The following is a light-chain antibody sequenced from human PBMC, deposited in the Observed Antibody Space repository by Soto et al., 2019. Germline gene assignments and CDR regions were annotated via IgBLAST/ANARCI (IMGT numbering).Light chain of an antibody. CDR3: QQYSTPRDT. V-gene: IGKV1-5*03. Sequence: DIQMTQSPSTLSASVGDRVTITCRASQSVSNWLAWYQQRPGQAPKLLIYKSSTLESGVPSRFSGSGAGTEFTLTISSLQPADFATYYCQQYSTPRDTFGQGTKVDIK. J-gene: IGKJ2*01. CDR2: KSS. CDR1: QSVSNW.